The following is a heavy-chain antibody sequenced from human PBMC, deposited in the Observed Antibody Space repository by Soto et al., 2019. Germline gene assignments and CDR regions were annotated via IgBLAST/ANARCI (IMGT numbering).Heavy chain of an antibody. CDR1: GFALSSNY. V-gene: IGHV3-53*01. D-gene: IGHD1-20*01. CDR3: ARDPPITSDYAMDV. J-gene: IGHJ6*02. CDR2: TYTGGST. Sequence: PGGSLRLSCAASGFALSSNYMMWVRQAPGKGLECISVTYTGGSTHYADSVKGRFTISRDDSSNTLFLQMNSLRAEDTAVYYCARDPPITSDYAMDVWGQGTTVTVSS.